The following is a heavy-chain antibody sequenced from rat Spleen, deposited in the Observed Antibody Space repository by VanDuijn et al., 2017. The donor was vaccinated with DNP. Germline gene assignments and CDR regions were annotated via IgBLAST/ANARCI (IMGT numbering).Heavy chain of an antibody. Sequence: EVQLVESGGGLVQPGRSLKLSCAASGFIFSNYNMAWVRQAPTKGLEWVASISANGGSIRYRDSVKGRFTISRDNAKTALFLQMDSLRSEDTATYYCATHGTFVYWGQGTLVTVSS. V-gene: IGHV5-25*01. CDR3: ATHGTFVY. CDR2: ISANGGSI. D-gene: IGHD5-1*01. J-gene: IGHJ3*01. CDR1: GFIFSNYN.